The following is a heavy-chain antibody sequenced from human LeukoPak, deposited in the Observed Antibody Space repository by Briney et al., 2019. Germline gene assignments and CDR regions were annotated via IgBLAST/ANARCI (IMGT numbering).Heavy chain of an antibody. J-gene: IGHJ4*02. CDR2: ISGNGDTT. Sequence: PGGSLRLSCTASGFTFTNHAMSWVRQAPGKGLEWVSSISGNGDTTYYADSVKGRFTISRDSSKNTLFLQMNSLRAEDTAVYYCARSCCYSITVGNYWGQGTLVTVSS. V-gene: IGHV3-23*01. CDR3: ARSCCYSITVGNY. D-gene: IGHD2/OR15-2a*01. CDR1: GFTFTNHA.